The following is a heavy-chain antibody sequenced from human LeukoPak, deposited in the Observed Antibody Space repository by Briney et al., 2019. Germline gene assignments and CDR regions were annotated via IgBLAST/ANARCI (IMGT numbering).Heavy chain of an antibody. CDR3: AKDRILYPSHFDY. J-gene: IGHJ4*02. Sequence: ASVKVSCKASGYTFTSYYMHWVRQAPGQGLEWMGIINPSGGRTSYAQKFQGRVTMTRDMSTSTVYMELSSLRAEDTAVYYCAKDRILYPSHFDYWGQGTLVTVSS. V-gene: IGHV1-46*01. D-gene: IGHD2-15*01. CDR1: GYTFTSYY. CDR2: INPSGGRT.